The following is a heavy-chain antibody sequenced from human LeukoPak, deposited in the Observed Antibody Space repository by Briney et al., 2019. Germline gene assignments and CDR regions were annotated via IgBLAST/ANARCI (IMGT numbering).Heavy chain of an antibody. CDR3: ARGVTRYDSSGYYVY. D-gene: IGHD3-22*01. J-gene: IGHJ4*02. V-gene: IGHV1-69*06. Sequence: SVKVSCKASGGTFSSYAISWVRQAPGQGLKWMGGIIPIFGTANYAQKFQGRVTITADKSTSTAYMELSSLRSEDTAVYYCARGVTRYDSSGYYVYWGQGTLVTVSS. CDR2: IIPIFGTA. CDR1: GGTFSSYA.